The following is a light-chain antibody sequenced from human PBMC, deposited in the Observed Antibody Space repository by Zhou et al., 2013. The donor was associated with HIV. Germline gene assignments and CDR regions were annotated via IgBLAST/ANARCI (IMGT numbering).Light chain of an antibody. J-gene: IGKJ5*01. CDR2: KAS. V-gene: IGKV1-5*03. Sequence: DIQMTQSPSTLSASIGDRVAVTCRASQNVSSWLAWYQQKPGKAPRQLIYKASSLQSGVPSRFRGSGSGTEFTLTITSLQPDDFATYYCQQYHSYSITFGQGTRLEIK. CDR1: QNVSSW. CDR3: QQYHSYSIT.